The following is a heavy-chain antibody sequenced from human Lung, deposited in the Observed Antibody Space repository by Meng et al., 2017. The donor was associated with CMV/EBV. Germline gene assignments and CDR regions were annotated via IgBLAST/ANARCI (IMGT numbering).Heavy chain of an antibody. CDR1: GYTFSTYP. V-gene: IGHV7-4-1*02. Sequence: QVQLVQSGSELKKPGASGKVSCKASGYTFSTYPINWVRQAHGRGLEWMGWISTNTRTPTYTQGFTGRFVFSLDTSVSTAHLQISSLKAEDTAVYYCARGGNFDPWGQGTLVTVSS. CDR2: ISTNTRTP. D-gene: IGHD2/OR15-2a*01. J-gene: IGHJ5*02. CDR3: ARGGNFDP.